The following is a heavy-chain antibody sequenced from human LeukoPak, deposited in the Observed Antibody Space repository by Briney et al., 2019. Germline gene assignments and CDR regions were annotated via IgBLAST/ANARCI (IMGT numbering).Heavy chain of an antibody. CDR2: INPNSGGT. D-gene: IGHD6-13*01. CDR3: ARAWSSSSWYDY. Sequence: ASVKVSCKASGYTFTGYYMHWVRQAPGQGLEWMGWINPNSGGTNYAQKFQGRVTTTRDTSISTAYMELSRLRSEDAAVYYCARAWSSSSWYDYWGQGTLVTVSS. CDR1: GYTFTGYY. J-gene: IGHJ4*02. V-gene: IGHV1-2*02.